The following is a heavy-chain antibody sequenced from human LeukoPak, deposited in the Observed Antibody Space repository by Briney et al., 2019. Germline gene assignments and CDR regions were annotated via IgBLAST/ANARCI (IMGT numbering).Heavy chain of an antibody. Sequence: SETLSLTCTVSGGSISSYYWSWVRQPPGKGLEWVGYIYYSGSTNYNPSLKSRVTISVTSKNKFSLKLSSVTAADTAVYFCAREVSVAGNNWFDPWGQGALVTVSS. CDR2: IYYSGST. D-gene: IGHD6-19*01. CDR3: AREVSVAGNNWFDP. CDR1: GGSISSYY. J-gene: IGHJ5*02. V-gene: IGHV4-59*01.